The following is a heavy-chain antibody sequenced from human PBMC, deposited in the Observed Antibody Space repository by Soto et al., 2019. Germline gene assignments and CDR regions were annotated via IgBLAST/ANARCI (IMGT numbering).Heavy chain of an antibody. CDR3: ARELAGRCPD. J-gene: IGHJ4*02. CDR2: MNPNSGNT. D-gene: IGHD2-15*01. Sequence: QVQLVQSGAEAKKPGASMKVSCKASGYTFTSYDINWVRQATGQGLEWMGWMNPNSGNTGYAQKFQGRVTMTRNTAINTAYMELRSLRSEDPAVYYCARELAGRCPDWGQGTLVTVSS. CDR1: GYTFTSYD. V-gene: IGHV1-8*01.